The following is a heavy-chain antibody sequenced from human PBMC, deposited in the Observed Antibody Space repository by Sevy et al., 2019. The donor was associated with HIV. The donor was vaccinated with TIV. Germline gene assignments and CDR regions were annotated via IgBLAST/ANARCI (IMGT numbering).Heavy chain of an antibody. Sequence: GGSLRLSCVTSGFTFSSYAMSWVRQTPGKGLEWVSAIGGSADYTYYADSVKGRFTISRDNSKNTLYLQMNGLGAEDTAVYYCAKEVSERSYSDYWGQGTLVTVSS. J-gene: IGHJ4*02. CDR2: IGGSADYT. D-gene: IGHD3-10*01. CDR1: GFTFSSYA. V-gene: IGHV3-23*01. CDR3: AKEVSERSYSDY.